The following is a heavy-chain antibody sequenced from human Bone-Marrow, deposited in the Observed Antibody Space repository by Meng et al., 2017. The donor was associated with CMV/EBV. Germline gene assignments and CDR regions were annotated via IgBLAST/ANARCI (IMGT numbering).Heavy chain of an antibody. CDR3: ARDLRDIVVVPAAMAYYYYGMDV. D-gene: IGHD2-2*01. CDR2: ISYDGSNK. V-gene: IGHV3-30*04. Sequence: LSLTCAASGFTFSSYAMHWVRQAPGKGLEWVAVISYDGSNKYYADSVKGRFTISRDNSKNTLYLQMNSLRAEDTAVYYCARDLRDIVVVPAAMAYYYYGMDVWGQGTTVTVSS. J-gene: IGHJ6*02. CDR1: GFTFSSYA.